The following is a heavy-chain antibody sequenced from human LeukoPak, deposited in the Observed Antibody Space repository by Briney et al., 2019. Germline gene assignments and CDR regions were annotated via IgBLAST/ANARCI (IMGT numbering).Heavy chain of an antibody. CDR3: AREASSGGLFDY. D-gene: IGHD6-19*01. V-gene: IGHV3-21*01. J-gene: IGHJ4*02. CDR2: ISSSSSYI. CDR1: GFTFSSYS. Sequence: GGSLRLSCAASGFTFSSYSMNWVRQAPGKGLEWVSSISSSSSYIYYADSVKGRFTIPRDNAKNSLYLQMNSLRAEDTAVYYCAREASSGGLFDYWGQGTLVTVSS.